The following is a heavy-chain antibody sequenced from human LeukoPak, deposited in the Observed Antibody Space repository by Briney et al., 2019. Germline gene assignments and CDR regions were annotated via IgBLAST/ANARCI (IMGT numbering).Heavy chain of an antibody. CDR1: GFTFSDYY. CDR3: AKGLYYYDSSGYPSDDAFDI. Sequence: GGSLRLSCAASGFTFSDYYMSWIRQAPGKGLEWVSYISSSGSTIYYADSVKGRFTISRDNAKNSLYLQMNSLRAEDTAVYYCAKGLYYYDSSGYPSDDAFDIWGQGTMVTV. D-gene: IGHD3-22*01. J-gene: IGHJ3*02. V-gene: IGHV3-11*01. CDR2: ISSSGSTI.